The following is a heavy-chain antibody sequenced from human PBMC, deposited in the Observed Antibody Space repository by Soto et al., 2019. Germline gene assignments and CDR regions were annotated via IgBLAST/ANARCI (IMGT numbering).Heavy chain of an antibody. J-gene: IGHJ2*01. CDR2: SSLSSANI. CDR1: VFSLYNYA. V-gene: IGHV3-48*01. CDR3: VREPSIGNEWARYVDL. Sequence: EVQLVESGGGLVQPGGSPRLSGAASVFSLYNYAMDWVRQARGQGLEWVSYSSLSSANIHYADSVRGRFTVSRDNAKNSLSLQMNSLRAEDTAVYYCVREPSIGNEWARYVDLCGRGTLVTVSS. D-gene: IGHD1-1*01.